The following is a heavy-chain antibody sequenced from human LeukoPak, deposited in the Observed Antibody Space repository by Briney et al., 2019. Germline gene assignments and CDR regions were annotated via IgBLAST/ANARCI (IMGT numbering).Heavy chain of an antibody. CDR1: GFTFSSDG. D-gene: IGHD2-2*01. V-gene: IGHV3-21*01. Sequence: SGGSLRLSCAASGFTFSSDGMTGFGQAPGKGPKGFSSISSSSSYMYYADSVKGRFTISRDNAKNSLYLQMNSLRAEDTAVYYCARGYCSSTSYCWFDPWGQGTLVTVSS. CDR3: ARGYCSSTSYCWFDP. CDR2: ISSSSSYM. J-gene: IGHJ5*02.